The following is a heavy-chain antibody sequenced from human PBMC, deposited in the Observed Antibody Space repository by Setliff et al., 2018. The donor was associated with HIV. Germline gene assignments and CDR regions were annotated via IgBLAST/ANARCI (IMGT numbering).Heavy chain of an antibody. D-gene: IGHD3-3*01. CDR1: GGSISSYY. CDR3: ARSDNFWSAESSFDY. Sequence: SETLSLTCAVYGGSISSYYWSWIRQPPGKGLEWIGYIYHGSTNYNPSLRSRVTISVDTSKNQFSLNLSSVTAADTAVYYCARSDNFWSAESSFDYWGQGTLVTVSS. J-gene: IGHJ4*02. V-gene: IGHV4-59*01. CDR2: IYHGST.